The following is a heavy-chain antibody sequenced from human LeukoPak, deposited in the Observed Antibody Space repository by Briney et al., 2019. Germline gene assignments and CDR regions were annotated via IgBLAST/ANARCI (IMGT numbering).Heavy chain of an antibody. CDR1: GYTFARYD. V-gene: IGHV1-8*01. CDR3: ARISYTDV. CDR2: MNANSGNT. J-gene: IGHJ6*03. Sequence: ASVKVSCKASGYTFARYDFHWVRQATGQGLEWVGWMNANSGNTNYAQKFQGRVTMTRNTSISTAYMELSSLRSEDTAVYYCARISYTDVWGQGTTVTVSS.